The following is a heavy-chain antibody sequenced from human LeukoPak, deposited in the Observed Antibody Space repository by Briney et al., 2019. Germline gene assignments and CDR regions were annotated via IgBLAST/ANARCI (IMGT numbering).Heavy chain of an antibody. CDR1: GFTFSSYS. J-gene: IGHJ3*02. D-gene: IGHD6-6*01. Sequence: PGGSLRLSCAASGFTFSSYSMNWVRQAPGTGLEWVSSISSSSSYIYYAGSVKGRFTISRDNAKNSLYLQMNSLRAEDTAVYYCARDGSSSSWTPDAFDIWGQGTMVTVSS. CDR3: ARDGSSSSWTPDAFDI. V-gene: IGHV3-21*01. CDR2: ISSSSSYI.